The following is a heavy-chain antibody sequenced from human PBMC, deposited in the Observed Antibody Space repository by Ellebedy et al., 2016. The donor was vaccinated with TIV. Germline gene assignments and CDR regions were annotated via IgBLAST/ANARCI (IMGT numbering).Heavy chain of an antibody. J-gene: IGHJ4*02. V-gene: IGHV4-4*07. CDR1: GDGISSFY. D-gene: IGHD2/OR15-2a*01. CDR2: LYNTAGP. Sequence: SETLSLTXNVSGDGISSFYWSWVRQSAGKGLELIGRLYNTAGPSYNPSLKSRVTISVDTSKNDFSLKLRSVTAADTAVYYCARHVNHNSRADYWGQGTLVTVSS. CDR3: ARHVNHNSRADY.